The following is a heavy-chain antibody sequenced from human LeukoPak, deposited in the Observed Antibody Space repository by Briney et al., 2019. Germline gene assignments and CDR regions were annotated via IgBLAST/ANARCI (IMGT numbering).Heavy chain of an antibody. CDR3: ARGSSYFDWLFFRSNWFDP. D-gene: IGHD3-9*01. V-gene: IGHV4-34*01. CDR2: INHSGST. Sequence: PSETLSLTCAVYGGSFSGYYWSWIRQPPGKGLEWIGEINHSGSTNYNPSLKSRVTISVDTSKNQFSLKLSSVTAADTAVYYCARGSSYFDWLFFRSNWFDPWGQGTLVIVSS. J-gene: IGHJ5*02. CDR1: GGSFSGYY.